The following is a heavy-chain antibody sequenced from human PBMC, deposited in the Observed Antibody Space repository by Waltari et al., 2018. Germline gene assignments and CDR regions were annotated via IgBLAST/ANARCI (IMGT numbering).Heavy chain of an antibody. CDR1: GDSVASIHAA. J-gene: IGHJ4*02. Sequence: QVLLQQSGPELVKPSQTLSLTCVISGDSVASIHAAWNWVRQSPSRGLEWLGRTYYRSTWYTDYAASVQGRVTIDRDTAKNQFSLNISSVTPDDTAVYYCSRTFWLDYLDYWGQGALVTVAS. V-gene: IGHV6-1*01. D-gene: IGHD6-19*01. CDR2: TYYRSTWYT. CDR3: SRTFWLDYLDY.